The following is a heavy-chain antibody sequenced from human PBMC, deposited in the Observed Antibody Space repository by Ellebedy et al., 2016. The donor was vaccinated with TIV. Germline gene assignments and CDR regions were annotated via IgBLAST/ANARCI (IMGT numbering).Heavy chain of an antibody. CDR2: IKQDGSEK. CDR3: AREGWGETVRGY. Sequence: PGGSLRLSCEASGFTFSRNWISWFRLAPGKGLEWVANIKQDGSEKYYADSVKGRFTISRDNARDLLYLQMSSLRAEDTAIYYCAREGWGETVRGYWGQGTQVTVSS. J-gene: IGHJ4*02. V-gene: IGHV3-7*01. CDR1: GFTFSRNW. D-gene: IGHD3-10*01.